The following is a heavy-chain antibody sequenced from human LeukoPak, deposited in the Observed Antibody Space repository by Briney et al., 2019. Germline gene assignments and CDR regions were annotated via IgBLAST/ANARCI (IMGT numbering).Heavy chain of an antibody. D-gene: IGHD6-19*01. CDR3: TTAVAVAGSTYFDY. CDR2: IKSKTDYGTT. Sequence: GGSLRLSCTASGLTFSNAWMSWVRQAPEKGLEWVGRIKSKTDYGTTDYAAPVKGRFTVSRDDSKNTLYLQMNSLKTEDTAVYYCTTAVAVAGSTYFDYWGQGTLVTVSS. J-gene: IGHJ4*02. V-gene: IGHV3-15*01. CDR1: GLTFSNAW.